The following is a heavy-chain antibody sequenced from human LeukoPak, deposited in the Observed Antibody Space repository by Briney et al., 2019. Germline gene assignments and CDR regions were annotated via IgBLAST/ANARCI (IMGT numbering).Heavy chain of an antibody. Sequence: SETLSLTCTVSGGSISSYYWSWIRQPPGKGLEWIGRIHYSGSTKYNPSLESRVTISVDTSKNQFSLKLNSVAAADTAVYYCASHSNDYRSFPLDYWGQGTLVTVSS. D-gene: IGHD4-11*01. CDR2: IHYSGST. CDR1: GGSISSYY. J-gene: IGHJ4*02. CDR3: ASHSNDYRSFPLDY. V-gene: IGHV4-59*08.